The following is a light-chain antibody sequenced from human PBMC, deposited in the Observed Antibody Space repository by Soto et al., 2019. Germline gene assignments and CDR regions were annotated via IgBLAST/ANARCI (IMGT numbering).Light chain of an antibody. CDR3: AAWDDSLSGLYV. CDR1: SSDVAAYNY. V-gene: IGLV2-11*01. Sequence: QSALTQPRSVSGSPGQSVTISCTGTSSDVAAYNYVSWYQQHPGKAPKLLICDVSRRPSGVPDRFSGSKSGTSASLAISGLRSEDEADYYCAAWDDSLSGLYVFGTGTKVTVL. J-gene: IGLJ1*01. CDR2: DVS.